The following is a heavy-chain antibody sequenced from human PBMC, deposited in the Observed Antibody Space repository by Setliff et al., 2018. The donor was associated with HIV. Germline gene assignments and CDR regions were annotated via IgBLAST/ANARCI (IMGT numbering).Heavy chain of an antibody. CDR1: GGYISSGSHY. D-gene: IGHD6-13*01. CDR3: ASIAATGSFFIGYMDV. V-gene: IGHV4-61*09. Sequence: SETLSLTCTVSGGYISSGSHYWRWIRQPAGKGLEWIGHIYTSGFSNYNRSLKSRVTISVDTSKNQFSLKLSSVTAADTAIFYCASIAATGSFFIGYMDVWGKGTTVTVSS. CDR2: IYTSGFS. J-gene: IGHJ6*03.